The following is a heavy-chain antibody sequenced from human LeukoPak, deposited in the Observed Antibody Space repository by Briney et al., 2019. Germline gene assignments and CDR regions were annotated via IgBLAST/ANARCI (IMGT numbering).Heavy chain of an antibody. Sequence: ASVKVSCKASGGTFSSYAISWVRQAPGQGLEWMGGIIPIFGTANYAQKFQGRVTITADESTSTAYMEPSSLRSEDTAVYYCASSGGGRFLEWSLGYYYYMDVWGKGTTVTVSS. V-gene: IGHV1-69*13. J-gene: IGHJ6*03. CDR1: GGTFSSYA. CDR2: IIPIFGTA. CDR3: ASSGGGRFLEWSLGYYYYMDV. D-gene: IGHD3-3*01.